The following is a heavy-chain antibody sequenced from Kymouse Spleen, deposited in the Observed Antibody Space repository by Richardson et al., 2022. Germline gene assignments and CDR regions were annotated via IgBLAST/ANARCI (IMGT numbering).Heavy chain of an antibody. CDR1: GFTFSSYG. V-gene: IGHV3-30*18. D-gene: IGHD3-16*02. CDR2: ISYDGSNK. J-gene: IGHJ1*01,IGHJ4*02,IGHJ5*02. Sequence: QVQLVESGGGVVQPGRSLRLSCAASGFTFSSYGMHWVRQAPGKGLEWVAVISYDGSNKYYADSVKGRFTISRDNSKNTLYLQMNSLRAEDTAVYYCAKGFMITSPGHRLL.